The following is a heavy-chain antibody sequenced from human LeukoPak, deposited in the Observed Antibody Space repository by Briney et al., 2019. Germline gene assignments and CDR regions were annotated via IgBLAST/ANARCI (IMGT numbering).Heavy chain of an antibody. D-gene: IGHD1-26*01. Sequence: PSETLSLTCTVSGGSFSSSDYYWGWIRQPPGKGLEWIGSIYYSGNTYYNASLESRVTISVDTSKNEFSLRLNSVTAADTAMYYCAKSGGYGLIDYWGQGTLVTVSS. CDR2: IYYSGNT. CDR1: GGSFSSSDYY. J-gene: IGHJ4*02. V-gene: IGHV4-39*01. CDR3: AKSGGYGLIDY.